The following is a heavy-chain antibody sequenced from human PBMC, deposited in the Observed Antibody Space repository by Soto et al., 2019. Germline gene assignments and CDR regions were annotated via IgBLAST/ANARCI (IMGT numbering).Heavy chain of an antibody. J-gene: IGHJ6*03. Sequence: DLEESGPGLVKPSGTLSLTCAVSSGSISSSDWWTWVRQPPGKGLEWIGEINHRGTTNYNPSLKSRAIISVDKSQNQFSLRLTSVTAADPAVYYCARENRGTIHPYCYYMDVWGKGATVTVSS. CDR1: SGSISSSDW. V-gene: IGHV4-4*02. CDR3: ARENRGTIHPYCYYMDV. D-gene: IGHD1-7*01. CDR2: INHRGTT.